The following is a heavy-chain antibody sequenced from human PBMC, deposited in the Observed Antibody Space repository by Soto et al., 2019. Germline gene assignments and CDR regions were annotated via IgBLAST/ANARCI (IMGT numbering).Heavy chain of an antibody. V-gene: IGHV6-1*01. Sequence: SQTLSRTCALSGDSVSSNSAAWNCIRQSPSRGLAWLGRTYYRPNRHHPYALSVQRRIPITTDTPTPQFPPQLNSVNPEDPAVYYCARDYYDRDAWSDPGGPGNIVTV. CDR2: TYYRPNRHH. CDR3: ARDYYDRDAWSDP. J-gene: IGHJ5*02. D-gene: IGHD3-22*01. CDR1: GDSVSSNSAA.